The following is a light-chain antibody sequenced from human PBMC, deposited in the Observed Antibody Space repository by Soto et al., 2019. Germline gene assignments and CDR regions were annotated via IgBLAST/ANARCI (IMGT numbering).Light chain of an antibody. Sequence: DIQMTQSPSTLSAFVGDRVTIACRASQSISSWLAWYQQKPGKAPKLLIYDASTLESGVPSRFSGSGSGTEFNLTISSLQPDDFATYYCQQYNTYSRWTFGQGTKVEIK. CDR2: DAS. J-gene: IGKJ1*01. CDR3: QQYNTYSRWT. V-gene: IGKV1-5*01. CDR1: QSISSW.